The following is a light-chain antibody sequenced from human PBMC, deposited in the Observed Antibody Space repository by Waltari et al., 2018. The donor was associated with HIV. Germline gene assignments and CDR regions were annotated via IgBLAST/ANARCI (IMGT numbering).Light chain of an antibody. CDR3: QQYGSSPLA. J-gene: IGKJ4*01. V-gene: IGKV3-20*01. CDR2: GAS. Sequence: EIVLTQSPGTLSLSPGERATLSCRASQNVSNSYLAWYQQVPGQAPRLLIYGASNKAAGSPGRFSGGGSGTDFSLTINRLEPEDFAVYYCQQYGSSPLAFGGGTKVEIK. CDR1: QNVSNSY.